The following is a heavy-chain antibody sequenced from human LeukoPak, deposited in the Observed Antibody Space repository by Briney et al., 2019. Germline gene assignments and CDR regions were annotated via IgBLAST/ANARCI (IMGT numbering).Heavy chain of an antibody. CDR2: IYYSGST. V-gene: IGHV4-30-4*01. CDR1: GGSISSGDYY. J-gene: IGHJ3*02. CDR3: ARADPMIASSDAFDI. Sequence: SETLSLTCTVSGGSISSGDYYWSWIRQPPGKGLEWIGYIYYSGSTYYNPSLKSRVTISVDTSKNQFSLKLSSVTAADTAVYYCARADPMIASSDAFDIWGQGTMVTVSS. D-gene: IGHD3-22*01.